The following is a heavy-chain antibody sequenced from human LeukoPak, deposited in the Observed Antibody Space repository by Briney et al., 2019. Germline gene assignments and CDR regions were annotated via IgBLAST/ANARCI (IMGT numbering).Heavy chain of an antibody. CDR3: ARSPGYSYGPLNDY. J-gene: IGHJ4*02. V-gene: IGHV1-2*02. CDR1: GYTFIGYY. CDR2: MNPHSGGT. D-gene: IGHD5-18*01. Sequence: ASVKVSFKASGYTFIGYYMHWVRQAPGQGLEWMGWMNPHSGGTNSEQNFQGRVTMSRDTSITKVYMELSRLRSDDTAVYYCARSPGYSYGPLNDYWGQGTLVTVSS.